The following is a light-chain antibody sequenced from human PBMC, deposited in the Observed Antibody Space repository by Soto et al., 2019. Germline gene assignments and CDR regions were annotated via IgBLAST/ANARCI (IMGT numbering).Light chain of an antibody. CDR1: QSVGNSH. Sequence: ETVLTQSPGTLYFSPGERATLSCRASQSVGNSHVAWYQQRRGLPPRLLIYGASNRATGIPDRFSGSGSGADFTLTISRLAPEDFAVYFCQQYGNSPPGTFGQGTRL. CDR3: QQYGNSPPGT. CDR2: GAS. V-gene: IGKV3-20*01. J-gene: IGKJ5*01.